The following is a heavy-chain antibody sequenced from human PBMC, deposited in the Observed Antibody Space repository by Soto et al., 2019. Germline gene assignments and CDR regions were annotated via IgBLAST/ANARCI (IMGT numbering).Heavy chain of an antibody. V-gene: IGHV1-18*01. CDR2: ISADNDNT. Sequence: VQLVQSGGEVRKPGASVTVSCRASDYTFTKYGISWVRQAPGQGLEWMGWISADNDNTNYAQNLQGRLTMTTDTSTSTAYMQLRSLRSDDTAVYFCARGTSGYDYGLFDFWGQGTLVTVSS. CDR3: ARGTSGYDYGLFDF. CDR1: DYTFTKYG. J-gene: IGHJ4*02. D-gene: IGHD5-12*01.